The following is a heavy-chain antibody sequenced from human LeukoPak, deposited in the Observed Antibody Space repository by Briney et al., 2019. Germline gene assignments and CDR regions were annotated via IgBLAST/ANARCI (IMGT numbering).Heavy chain of an antibody. CDR1: GGSFSGYY. V-gene: IGHV4-34*01. CDR2: INHSGST. D-gene: IGHD6-6*01. Sequence: PSETLSLTCAAYGGSFSGYYWSWIRQPPGKGLEWIGEINHSGSTNYNPSLKSRVTISVDTSKNQFSLKLSSVTAADTAVYYCARSGPYSSSSHYYYYYMDVWGKGTTVTVSS. J-gene: IGHJ6*03. CDR3: ARSGPYSSSSHYYYYYMDV.